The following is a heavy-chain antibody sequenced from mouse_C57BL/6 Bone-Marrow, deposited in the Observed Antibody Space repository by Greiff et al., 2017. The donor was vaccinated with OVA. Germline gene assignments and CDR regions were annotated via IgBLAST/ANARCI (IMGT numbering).Heavy chain of an antibody. V-gene: IGHV1-78*01. D-gene: IGHD1-1*01. CDR3: ARGDYYGRGYAMDY. CDR2: IYPRDGST. Sequence: QVQLQQSDAELVKPGASVKISCKVSGYTFTDHTIHWMKQRPEQGLEWIGYIYPRDGSTKYNEKFKGKATLTADQSSSTAYMQLNRLTSEDSAVYFCARGDYYGRGYAMDYWGQGTSVTVSS. J-gene: IGHJ4*01. CDR1: GYTFTDHT.